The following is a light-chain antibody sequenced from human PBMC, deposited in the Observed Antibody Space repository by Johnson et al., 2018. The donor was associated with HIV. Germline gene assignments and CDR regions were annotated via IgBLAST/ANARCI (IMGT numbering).Light chain of an antibody. CDR3: GTWDTSLSAGGV. CDR2: ENT. Sequence: QSVLTQPPSVSAAPGQKVTISCSGSSSNIGNNYVSWYQQLPGTAPKLLIYENTKRPSGIPDRFSGSKSGTSATLGITGLQTGDEADYYCGTWDTSLSAGGVFGSWTKVTVL. V-gene: IGLV1-51*02. CDR1: SSNIGNNY. J-gene: IGLJ1*01.